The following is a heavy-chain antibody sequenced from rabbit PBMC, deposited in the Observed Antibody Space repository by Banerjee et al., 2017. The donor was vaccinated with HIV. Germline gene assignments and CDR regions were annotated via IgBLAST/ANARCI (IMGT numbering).Heavy chain of an antibody. CDR1: RFDFSDYG. D-gene: IGHD8-1*01. CDR3: ARDTGSSFSSYGMDL. J-gene: IGHJ6*01. CDR2: MDPVFGVS. V-gene: IGHV1S7*01. Sequence: GGLVQPGGSLKLSCKASRFDFSDYGVSWVRQAPGKGLEWIGYMDPVFGVSYYATWVNGRFTISRDNAQNTVFLQLNSLTVADTATYFCARDTGSSFSSYGMDLWGPGTLVTVS.